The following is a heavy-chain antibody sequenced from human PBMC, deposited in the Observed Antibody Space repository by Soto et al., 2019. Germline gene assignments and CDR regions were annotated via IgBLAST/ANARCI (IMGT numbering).Heavy chain of an antibody. D-gene: IGHD3-3*02. V-gene: IGHV3-15*07. CDR2: IKSQNDGGTI. Sequence: EVHLVESGGGLMKPGESLRLSCAASGFTFSSAWFNWVRQAPGKGLEWVGRIKSQNDGGTIDYAAPVRDRFTISKDDSINTLYLQMNSLQTEDTSVYFCTADLPAFIPQVDSWGQGTLVTVSS. CDR1: GFTFSSAW. CDR3: TADLPAFIPQVDS. J-gene: IGHJ4*02.